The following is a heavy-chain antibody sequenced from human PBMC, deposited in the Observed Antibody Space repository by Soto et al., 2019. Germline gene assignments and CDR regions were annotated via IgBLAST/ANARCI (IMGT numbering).Heavy chain of an antibody. CDR3: AREADPRIRSLL. CDR2: ISYDGSNK. CDR1: GFTFSSYA. Sequence: GGSLRLSCAASGFTFSSYAMHWVRQAPGKGLEWVAVISYDGSNKYYADSVKGRFTISRDNSKNTLYLQMNSLRAEDTAVYYCAREADPRIRSLLWGQGTLVTVSS. D-gene: IGHD2-15*01. J-gene: IGHJ4*02. V-gene: IGHV3-30-3*01.